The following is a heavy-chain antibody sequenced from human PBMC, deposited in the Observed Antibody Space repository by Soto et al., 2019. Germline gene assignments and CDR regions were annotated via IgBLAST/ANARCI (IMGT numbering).Heavy chain of an antibody. J-gene: IGHJ4*02. CDR3: ARDTRDGYYFEY. Sequence: LSLTCAVYGGSFSGYYWNWIRQPPGKGLEWIGEINHSGSTNYNPSLKSRVTISVDKSKNQFSLELNSVTAADTAVYYCARDTRDGYYFEYWGQGILVTVSS. CDR2: INHSGST. D-gene: IGHD1-26*01. V-gene: IGHV4-34*01. CDR1: GGSFSGYY.